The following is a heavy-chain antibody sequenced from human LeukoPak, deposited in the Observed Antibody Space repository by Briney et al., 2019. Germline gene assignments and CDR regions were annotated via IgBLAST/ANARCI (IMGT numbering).Heavy chain of an antibody. D-gene: IGHD6-19*01. J-gene: IGHJ4*02. V-gene: IGHV3-74*03. CDR2: ISSDGSST. Sequence: GGSLRLSCAASGFIFSSYWMDWVRQTPGKGLVWVSRISSDGSSTKYADSVKGRFTISRDNAKNTLYLQMNSLRAEDTAVYYCTSLTSGWYTDWGQGTLVTVSS. CDR3: TSLTSGWYTD. CDR1: GFIFSSYW.